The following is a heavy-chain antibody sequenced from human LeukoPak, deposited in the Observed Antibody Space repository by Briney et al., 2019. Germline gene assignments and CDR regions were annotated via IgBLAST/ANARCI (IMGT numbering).Heavy chain of an antibody. D-gene: IGHD6-19*01. Sequence: PSETLSLTCTVSGGSIRMYYWNWIRQPAGKGMEWIGRIISSGSSTYSPPLGSLVTMSVDSSKSQISLNLNSVTAADTAMYYCARSPLSSSGWYRADYWGQGTLVTVSS. CDR3: ARSPLSSSGWYRADY. V-gene: IGHV4-4*07. J-gene: IGHJ4*02. CDR2: IISSGSS. CDR1: GGSIRMYY.